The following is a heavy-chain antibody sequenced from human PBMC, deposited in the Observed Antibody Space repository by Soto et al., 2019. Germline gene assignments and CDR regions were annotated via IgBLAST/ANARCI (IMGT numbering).Heavy chain of an antibody. Sequence: GGRRRLSDGGSGFTFCNYRMNWVRQAPGKGLEWVSYISSSSSTIYYADSVKGRFTISRDNAKNSLYLQMNSLRAEGTAVYYCARVVISGSYLDYWGQGTLVTVSS. J-gene: IGHJ4*02. CDR1: GFTFCNYR. CDR3: ARVVISGSYLDY. CDR2: ISSSSSTI. V-gene: IGHV3-48*01. D-gene: IGHD1-26*01.